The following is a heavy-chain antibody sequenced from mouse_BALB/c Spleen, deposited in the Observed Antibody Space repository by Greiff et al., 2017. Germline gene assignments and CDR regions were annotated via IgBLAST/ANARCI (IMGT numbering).Heavy chain of an antibody. CDR2: IWGGGST. CDR3: AKHSARATKDYAMDY. J-gene: IGHJ4*01. CDR1: GFSLTDYG. Sequence: VKVEESGPGLVAPSQSLSITCTVSGFSLTDYGVSWIRQPPGKGLEWLGVIWGGGSTYYNSALKSRLSISKDNSKSQVFLKMNSLQTDDTAMYYCAKHSARATKDYAMDYWGQGTSVTVSS. D-gene: IGHD3-1*01. V-gene: IGHV2-6-5*01.